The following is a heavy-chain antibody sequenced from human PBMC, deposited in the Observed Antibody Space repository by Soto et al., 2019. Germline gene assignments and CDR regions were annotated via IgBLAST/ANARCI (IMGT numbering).Heavy chain of an antibody. CDR3: AREGDLDV. CDR1: GGSISSYD. CDR2: IYYSGSS. Sequence: EKLPLSCAVSGGSISSYDWSWIRQPPGKGLEWIWYIYYSGSSNYNPALKRRLTTSVDTTTNHFSLKLSSVTAADSVVYYCAREGDLDVWGQWTTVSV. V-gene: IGHV4-59*01. J-gene: IGHJ6*02. D-gene: IGHD3-16*01.